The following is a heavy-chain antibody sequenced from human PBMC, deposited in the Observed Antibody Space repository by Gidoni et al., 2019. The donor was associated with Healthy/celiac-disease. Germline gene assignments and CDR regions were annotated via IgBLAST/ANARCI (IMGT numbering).Heavy chain of an antibody. CDR1: GFTFSTAW. CDR3: TISPVVAGDFDY. CDR2: IKSKTDGGTT. Sequence: EVQLVESGGGLVKPGGSLRLSCAASGFTFSTAWMSWVRQAPGKGLEWVGRIKSKTDGGTTDYAAPVNGRFTISRDDSKNTLYLQMNSLKTEDTAVYYCTISPVVAGDFDYWGQGTLVTVSS. V-gene: IGHV3-15*01. D-gene: IGHD2-15*01. J-gene: IGHJ4*02.